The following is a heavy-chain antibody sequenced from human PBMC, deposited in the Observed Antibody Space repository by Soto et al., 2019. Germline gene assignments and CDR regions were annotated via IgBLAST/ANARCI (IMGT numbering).Heavy chain of an antibody. J-gene: IGHJ6*02. CDR3: ARGLWYYGSGSHYYYYYGMDV. Sequence: ASVKVSCKASGYTFTNYGISWVRQAPGQGLEWMGWISAYNGNTNYAQKLQGRVTMTTDTSTSTAYMELRSLRSDDTAVYYCARGLWYYGSGSHYYYYYGMDVWGQGTTVTVSS. CDR2: ISAYNGNT. V-gene: IGHV1-18*01. CDR1: GYTFTNYG. D-gene: IGHD3-10*01.